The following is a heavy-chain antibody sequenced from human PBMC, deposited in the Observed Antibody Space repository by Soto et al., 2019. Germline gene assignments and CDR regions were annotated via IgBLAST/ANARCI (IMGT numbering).Heavy chain of an antibody. V-gene: IGHV3-11*06. D-gene: IGHD3-3*01. Sequence: VGSLRLSCAASGFTFSDYYMSWIRQAPGKGLEWVSYISSSSSYTNYADSVKGRFTISRDNAKNSLYLQMNSLRAEDTAVYYCARVRGYDFWTGYNWFEPWGQGTLVTVSS. CDR2: ISSSSSYT. J-gene: IGHJ5*02. CDR3: ARVRGYDFWTGYNWFEP. CDR1: GFTFSDYY.